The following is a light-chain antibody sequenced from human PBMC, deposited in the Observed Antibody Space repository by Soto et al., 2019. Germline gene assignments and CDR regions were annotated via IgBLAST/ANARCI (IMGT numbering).Light chain of an antibody. CDR2: GNS. Sequence: QSVLTQPPSVSGAPGQRVTISCTGSSSNIGACYDVHWYQQLPGTAPKLLIYGNSNRPSGVPDRFSGSKYGTSASLAITGLEAEDEADYYCQSYDSSLSGWVFGGGTKLTVL. V-gene: IGLV1-40*01. CDR1: SSNIGACYD. J-gene: IGLJ3*02. CDR3: QSYDSSLSGWV.